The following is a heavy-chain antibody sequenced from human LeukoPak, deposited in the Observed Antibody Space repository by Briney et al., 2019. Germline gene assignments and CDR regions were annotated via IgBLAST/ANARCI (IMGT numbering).Heavy chain of an antibody. D-gene: IGHD3-10*01. J-gene: IGHJ6*02. CDR2: INSDGSST. V-gene: IGHV3-74*01. CDR3: AREKLGRLLWFGELLSYGMDV. Sequence: GGSLRLSCAASGFTFSSYWMHWVRQAPGKGLVWVSRINSDGSSTSYADSVKGRFTISRDNAKNTLYLQMNSLRAEDTAVYYCAREKLGRLLWFGELLSYGMDVWGQGTTVTVSS. CDR1: GFTFSSYW.